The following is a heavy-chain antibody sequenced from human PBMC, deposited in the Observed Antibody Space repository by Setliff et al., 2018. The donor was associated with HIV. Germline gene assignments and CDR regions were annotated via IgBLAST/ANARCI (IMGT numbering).Heavy chain of an antibody. CDR1: GGSISNYY. Sequence: SETLSLTCTVSGGSISNYYWSWIRQPAGKGLEWIGNVYHTGRAFYNPSLQSRVTISVDTTKNQFSLKLTSVTAADTAFYYCAKAGGSGWFAMNLWGQGTLVTVSS. J-gene: IGHJ5*02. V-gene: IGHV4-59*04. CDR2: VYHTGRA. CDR3: AKAGGSGWFAMNL. D-gene: IGHD6-19*01.